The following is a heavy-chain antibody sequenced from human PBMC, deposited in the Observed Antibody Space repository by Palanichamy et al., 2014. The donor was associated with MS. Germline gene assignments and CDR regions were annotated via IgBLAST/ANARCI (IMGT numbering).Heavy chain of an antibody. D-gene: IGHD1-14*01. Sequence: EVQLVESGGGLVQPGGSLRLSCAASGFTVSSNYMSWVRQAPGKGLEWVSVIYSGGSTYYADSVKGRFTISRDNSKNTLYLQMNSLRAEDTAVYYCAGVRRNLFAHPGDYWGQGTLVTVSS. V-gene: IGHV3-66*02. CDR3: AGVRRNLFAHPGDY. CDR2: IYSGGST. J-gene: IGHJ4*02. CDR1: GFTVSSNY.